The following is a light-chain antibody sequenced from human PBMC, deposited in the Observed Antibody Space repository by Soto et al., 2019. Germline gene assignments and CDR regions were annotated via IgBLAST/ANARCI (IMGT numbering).Light chain of an antibody. CDR2: GAS. Sequence: EILMTQSPATLSVSPGERATLSCRASQSVDSNLAWYQQKPGQAPRLLIYGASTRATGISARFSGSGSGTEFTLTIGSQQSEDFGVYYCQHYNNWWTFAQGTMVDIK. V-gene: IGKV3-15*01. CDR1: QSVDSN. J-gene: IGKJ1*01. CDR3: QHYNNWWT.